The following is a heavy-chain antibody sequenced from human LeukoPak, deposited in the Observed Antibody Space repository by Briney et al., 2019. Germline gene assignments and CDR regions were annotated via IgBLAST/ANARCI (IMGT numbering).Heavy chain of an antibody. CDR2: ISSSSSYI. D-gene: IGHD6-19*01. CDR1: GFTFSSYS. J-gene: IGHJ4*02. CDR3: ARESIAVAGTERYFDY. V-gene: IGHV3-21*01. Sequence: GGSLRLSCAASGFTFSSYSMNWVRQAPGKGLEWVSSISSSSSYIYYADSVKGRFTISRDNAKNSLYLQMNSLRAEDTAVYYCARESIAVAGTERYFDYWGQGTLVTVSS.